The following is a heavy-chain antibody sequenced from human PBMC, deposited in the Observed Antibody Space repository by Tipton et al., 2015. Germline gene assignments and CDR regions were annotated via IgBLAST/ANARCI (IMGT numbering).Heavy chain of an antibody. D-gene: IGHD1-26*01. CDR2: ISTNSRTI. V-gene: IGHV3-11*01. CDR1: GFIFTDYY. CDR3: ARQSGSYRWFDP. Sequence: GSLRLSCAASGFIFTDYYMSWLRQAPGKGLEWLSYISTNSRTIYYIDSVKGRFTISRDNAKNSLYLQMNSLRAEDSAVYYCARQSGSYRWFDPWGQGTLVTVSS. J-gene: IGHJ5*02.